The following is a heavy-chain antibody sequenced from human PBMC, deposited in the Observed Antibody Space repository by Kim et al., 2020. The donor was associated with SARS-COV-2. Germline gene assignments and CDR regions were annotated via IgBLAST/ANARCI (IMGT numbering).Heavy chain of an antibody. CDR3: AKDAQLWWHEAIDY. CDR1: GFTFSSYG. Sequence: GGSLRLSCAASGFTFSSYGMHRVRQAPGKGLEWVAVIWYDGSNKYYADSVKGRFTISRDISKNTLYLQMNSLRAEDTAVYYCAKDAQLWWHEAIDYWGQGTLVTVST. CDR2: IWYDGSNK. J-gene: IGHJ4*02. D-gene: IGHD2-21*01. V-gene: IGHV3-33*06.